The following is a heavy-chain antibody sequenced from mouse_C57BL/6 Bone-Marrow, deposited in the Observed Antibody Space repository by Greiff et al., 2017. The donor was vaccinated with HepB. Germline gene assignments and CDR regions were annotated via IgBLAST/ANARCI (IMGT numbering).Heavy chain of an antibody. CDR1: GYTFTSYW. V-gene: IGHV1-59*01. D-gene: IGHD3-2*02. J-gene: IGHJ2*01. CDR2: IDPSDSYT. Sequence: QVQLQQPGAELVRPGPSVKLSCKASGYTFTSYWMHWVKQRPGQGLEWIGVIDPSDSYTNYNQKFKGKATLTVDKSSSTAYMQLSSLTSEDSAVYYCARELRLGYYFDYWGQGTTLTVSS. CDR3: ARELRLGYYFDY.